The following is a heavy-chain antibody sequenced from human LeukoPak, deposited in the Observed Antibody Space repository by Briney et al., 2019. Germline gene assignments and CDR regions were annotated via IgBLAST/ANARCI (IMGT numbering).Heavy chain of an antibody. J-gene: IGHJ6*02. Sequence: GGSLRLSCLTSGFTLSTNAMSWVRQAPGKGLEWISGISGSGASTYYADSVKGRFTISRDNAKNSLYLQMNSLRAEDTAVYYCARDGPGYYDFWSGSTNYYGMDVWGQGTTVTVSS. CDR3: ARDGPGYYDFWSGSTNYYGMDV. CDR1: GFTLSTNA. CDR2: ISGSGAST. V-gene: IGHV3-23*01. D-gene: IGHD3-3*01.